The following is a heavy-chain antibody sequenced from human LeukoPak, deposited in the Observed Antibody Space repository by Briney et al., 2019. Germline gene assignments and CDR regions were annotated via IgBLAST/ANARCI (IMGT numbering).Heavy chain of an antibody. CDR3: ARDYQGSYYYYGMDV. CDR1: GFTFSSYS. J-gene: IGHJ6*02. CDR2: ISSSSSYI. D-gene: IGHD3-10*01. V-gene: IGHV3-21*01. Sequence: PGGSLKLSCAASGFTFSSYSMNWARQAPGKGLEWVSSISSSSSYIYYADSVKGRFTISRDNAKNSLYLQMNSLRAEDTAVYYCARDYQGSYYYYGMDVWGQGTTVTVSS.